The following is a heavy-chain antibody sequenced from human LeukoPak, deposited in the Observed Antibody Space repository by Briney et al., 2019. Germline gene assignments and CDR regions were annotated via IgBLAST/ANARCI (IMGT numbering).Heavy chain of an antibody. CDR3: ARVRNRKLDY. J-gene: IGHJ4*02. Sequence: SETLSLTCTVSGVSISSYYWSWIRQPPGKGLEWIGYIYYSGSTNYNPSLKSRVTISVDTSKNQFSLKLSSVTAADTAVYYCARVRNRKLDYWGQGTLITVSS. V-gene: IGHV4-59*01. CDR1: GVSISSYY. D-gene: IGHD1-14*01. CDR2: IYYSGST.